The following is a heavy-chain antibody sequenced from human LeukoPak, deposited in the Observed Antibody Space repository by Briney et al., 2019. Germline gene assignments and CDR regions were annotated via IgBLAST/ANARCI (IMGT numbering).Heavy chain of an antibody. D-gene: IGHD3-9*01. CDR3: AKGDILTGELGWYFDL. V-gene: IGHV1-69*04. J-gene: IGHJ2*01. Sequence: VASVKVSCKASGGTFSSYAISWVRQAPGQGLEWMGRIIPILGIANYAQKFQGRVTITADKSTSTAYMELSSLRSEDTAVYYCAKGDILTGELGWYFDLWGRGTLVTVSS. CDR2: IIPILGIA. CDR1: GGTFSSYA.